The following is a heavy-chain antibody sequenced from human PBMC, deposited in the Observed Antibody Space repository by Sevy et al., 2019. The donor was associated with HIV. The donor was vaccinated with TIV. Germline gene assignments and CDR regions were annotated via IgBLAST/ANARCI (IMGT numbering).Heavy chain of an antibody. Sequence: GGSLRLSCAASGFTVSKAWMSWVRQAPGKGLEWVGRIKSKTDGGTTDYAAPVKGRFTISRDDSKNTLYLQMNSLKTEHTAVYYCTTRSITIFGVVILGDLEYFQHWGQGTLVTVSS. J-gene: IGHJ1*01. CDR1: GFTVSKAW. D-gene: IGHD3-3*01. V-gene: IGHV3-15*01. CDR2: IKSKTDGGTT. CDR3: TTRSITIFGVVILGDLEYFQH.